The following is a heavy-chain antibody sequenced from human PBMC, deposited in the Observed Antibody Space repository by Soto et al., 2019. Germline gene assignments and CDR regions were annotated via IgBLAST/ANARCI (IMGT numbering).Heavy chain of an antibody. V-gene: IGHV1-69*12. D-gene: IGHD5-18*01. Sequence: QVQLVQSGAEVKKPGSSVKVSCEASGGTFSSYAISWVRQAPGQGLEWMGGIIPIFGTANYAQKFQGRVTITADESTSTADMELSRLRSEDTAVYYCASGDTAMVLHYYGMDVWGQGTTVTVSS. CDR3: ASGDTAMVLHYYGMDV. CDR1: GGTFSSYA. CDR2: IIPIFGTA. J-gene: IGHJ6*02.